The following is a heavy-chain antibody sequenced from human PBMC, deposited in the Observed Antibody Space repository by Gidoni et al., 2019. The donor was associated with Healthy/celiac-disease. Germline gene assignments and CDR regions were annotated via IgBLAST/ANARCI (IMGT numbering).Heavy chain of an antibody. CDR2: ISGSGGSK. D-gene: IGHD3-3*01. V-gene: IGHV3-23*01. Sequence: EVQLLESGGGLVQPGGSLRLSCAASGFTFSSYAMSWVRQAPGKGLEWVSAISGSGGSKYYADSVKGRFTISRDNSKNTLYLQMNSLRAEDTAVYYCAKDPTYDFWSGYYTGSVVHYWGQGTLVTVSS. CDR3: AKDPTYDFWSGYYTGSVVHY. J-gene: IGHJ4*02. CDR1: GFTFSSYA.